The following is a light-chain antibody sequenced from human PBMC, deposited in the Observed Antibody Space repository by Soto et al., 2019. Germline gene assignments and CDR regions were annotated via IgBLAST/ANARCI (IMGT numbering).Light chain of an antibody. V-gene: IGKV3-15*01. CDR2: GAS. CDR1: QSVSTI. CDR3: QQYDKWPPT. J-gene: IGKJ1*01. Sequence: EIVMTQSPATLSVSPGETTTLSCRASQSVSTILAWYQQKPGQAPRLLIYGASTRATGIPVRFSGSGSGTEFTLTISSLQSEDFAVYYCQQYDKWPPTFGQGTKVDIK.